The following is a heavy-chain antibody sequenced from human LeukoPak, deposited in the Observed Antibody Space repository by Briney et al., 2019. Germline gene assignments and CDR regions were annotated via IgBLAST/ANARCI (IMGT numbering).Heavy chain of an antibody. Sequence: GGSLRLSCAASGFTFSSYTMNWVRQAPGKGLEWVSSISYSSTYIYYADSVRGRFTISRDNAKNSLYLQVNNLRAEDTAVYYCASQGSVVAAVGWPWGQGTLVTVSS. V-gene: IGHV3-21*01. CDR2: ISYSSTYI. D-gene: IGHD2-2*01. CDR1: GFTFSSYT. J-gene: IGHJ5*02. CDR3: ASQGSVVAAVGWP.